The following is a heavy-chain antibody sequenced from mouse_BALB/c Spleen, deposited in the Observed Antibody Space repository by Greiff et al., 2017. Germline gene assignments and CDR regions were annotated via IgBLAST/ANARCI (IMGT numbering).Heavy chain of an antibody. J-gene: IGHJ4*01. D-gene: IGHD1-2*01. CDR3: ARKPLDYYGYNYAMDY. CDR2: IWSGGST. Sequence: QVQLKESGPGLVQPSQSLSITCTVSGFSLTSYGVHWVRQSPGKGLEWLGVIWSGGSTDYNAAFISRLSISKDNSKSQVFFKMNSLQANDTAIYYCARKPLDYYGYNYAMDYWGQGTSVTVSS. V-gene: IGHV2-2*02. CDR1: GFSLTSYG.